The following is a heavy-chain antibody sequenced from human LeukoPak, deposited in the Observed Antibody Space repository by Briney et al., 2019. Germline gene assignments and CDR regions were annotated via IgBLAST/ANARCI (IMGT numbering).Heavy chain of an antibody. CDR3: ARDESVLWFGELLYLFDY. CDR1: GYTFTGYY. Sequence: SVKVSCKASGYTFTGYYMHWVRQAPGQGLEWMGWINPNSGGTNYAQKFQGRVTMTRDTSISTAYMELSRLRSDDTAVYYCARDESVLWFGELLYLFDYWGQGTLVTVSS. V-gene: IGHV1-2*02. CDR2: INPNSGGT. J-gene: IGHJ4*02. D-gene: IGHD3-10*01.